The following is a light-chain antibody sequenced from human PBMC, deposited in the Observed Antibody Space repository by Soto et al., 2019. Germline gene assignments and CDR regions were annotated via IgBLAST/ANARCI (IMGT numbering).Light chain of an antibody. CDR2: EDY. Sequence: NFMLIQPHSVSESPGKTVIISCTRSSGSIATNYVQWYQQRPGSAPTTVIYEDYERPSGVPDRFSGSIDSSSNSASLTISGLRTEDEADYYCSSYTSSSTLVFGGGTKLTVL. CDR3: SSYTSSSTLV. V-gene: IGLV6-57*04. J-gene: IGLJ2*01. CDR1: SGSIATNY.